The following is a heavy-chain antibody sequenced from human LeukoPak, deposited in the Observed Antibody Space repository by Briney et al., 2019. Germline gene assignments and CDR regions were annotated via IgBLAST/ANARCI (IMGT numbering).Heavy chain of an antibody. Sequence: ASVKVSCKASGYTFTSYDINWVRQATGQGLEWMGWMNPNSGNTGYAQKFQGRVTMTRNTSISTAYMELSSLRSEDTAVYYCARSSYMVRGVVYWGQGTLVTVSS. CDR3: ARSSYMVRGVVY. CDR1: GYTFTSYD. V-gene: IGHV1-8*01. D-gene: IGHD3-10*01. CDR2: MNPNSGNT. J-gene: IGHJ4*02.